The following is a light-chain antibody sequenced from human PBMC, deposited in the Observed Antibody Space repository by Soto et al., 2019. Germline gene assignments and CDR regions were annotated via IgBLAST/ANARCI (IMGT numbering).Light chain of an antibody. CDR3: SSYAGSNNLV. CDR1: SSDVGGYNY. Sequence: QSALTQPPSASGSPGQSVTISCTGTSSDVGGYNYVSWYQQHPGKAPKLMIYEVSKRPSGVPDRFSGCKSGNTASLTVSGLQDEDEADYYCSSYAGSNNLVFGGGTKVTVL. J-gene: IGLJ2*01. CDR2: EVS. V-gene: IGLV2-8*01.